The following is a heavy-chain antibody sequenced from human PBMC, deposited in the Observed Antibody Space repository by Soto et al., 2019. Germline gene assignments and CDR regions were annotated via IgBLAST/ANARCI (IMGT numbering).Heavy chain of an antibody. D-gene: IGHD3-16*02. CDR1: GFTFSSHA. V-gene: IGHV3-23*01. Sequence: EVQLLESGGGLVQPGGSLRLSCAASGFTFSSHAMSWVRQAPGKGLEWVSGINDNGGRTYYADSVKGRFTISRDNSKNTLSLQMNSLRAEATAIYYCAKSVNNDARLYFDLWGRGTLVTVSS. J-gene: IGHJ2*01. CDR2: INDNGGRT. CDR3: AKSVNNDARLYFDL.